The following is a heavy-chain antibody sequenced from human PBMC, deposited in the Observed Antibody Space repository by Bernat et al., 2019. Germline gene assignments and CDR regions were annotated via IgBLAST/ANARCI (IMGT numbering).Heavy chain of an antibody. Sequence: QVQLVESGGGVVQPGRSLRLSCAASGFTFSSYAMHWVRQAPGKGLEWVAVISYAGSNKYYAESVKGRFTISRDNSKNTLYLQMNSLRAEDTAVYYCARADHYGMDVWGQGTTVTVSS. J-gene: IGHJ6*02. V-gene: IGHV3-30-3*01. CDR2: ISYAGSNK. CDR1: GFTFSSYA. CDR3: ARADHYGMDV.